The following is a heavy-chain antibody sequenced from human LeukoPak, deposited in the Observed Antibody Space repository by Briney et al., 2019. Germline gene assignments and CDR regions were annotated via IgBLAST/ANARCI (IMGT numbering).Heavy chain of an antibody. CDR1: GFTFSSYA. Sequence: PGGSLRLSCAASGFTFSSYAMSWVRQAPGKGLEWVANIKQDGSEKYYVDSVKGRFTISRDNAKNSLYLQMNSLRAEDTSVYYCARVEVAATCFDYWGQGTLVTVSS. CDR3: ARVEVAATCFDY. D-gene: IGHD2-15*01. V-gene: IGHV3-7*01. CDR2: IKQDGSEK. J-gene: IGHJ4*02.